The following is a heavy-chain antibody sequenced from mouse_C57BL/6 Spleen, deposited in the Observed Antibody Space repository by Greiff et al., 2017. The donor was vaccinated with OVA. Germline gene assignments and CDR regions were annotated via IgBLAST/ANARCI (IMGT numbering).Heavy chain of an antibody. D-gene: IGHD1-1*01. J-gene: IGHJ4*01. Sequence: QVQLKQSGPELVKPGASVKISCKASGYAFSSSWMNWVKQRPGKGLEWIGRIYPGDGDTNYNGKFKGKATLTADKSSSTAYMQLSSLTSEDSAVYFCATVVATRYAMDYWGQGTSGTVSS. CDR2: IYPGDGDT. V-gene: IGHV1-82*01. CDR1: GYAFSSSW. CDR3: ATVVATRYAMDY.